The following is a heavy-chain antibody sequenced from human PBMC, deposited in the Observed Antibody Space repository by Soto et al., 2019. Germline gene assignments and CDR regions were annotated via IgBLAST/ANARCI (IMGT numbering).Heavy chain of an antibody. Sequence: PSETLSLTCTVSGGSISSSSYYWGWIRQPPGKGLEWIGYIYYSGSTYYNPSLKSRVTISVDTSRNQFSLKLSSVTAADTAVYYCARHGYGGGRPYFDHWGRGALVTVSS. D-gene: IGHD5-12*01. CDR1: GGSISSSSYY. J-gene: IGHJ4*02. V-gene: IGHV4-39*01. CDR2: IYYSGST. CDR3: ARHGYGGGRPYFDH.